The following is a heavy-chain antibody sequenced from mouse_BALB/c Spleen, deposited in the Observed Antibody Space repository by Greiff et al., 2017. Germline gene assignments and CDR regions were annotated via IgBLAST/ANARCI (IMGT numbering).Heavy chain of an antibody. Sequence: EVKLMESGGGLVKPGGSLKLSCAASGFTFSSYAMSWVRQSPEKRLEWVAEISSGGSYTYYPDTVTGRFTISRDNAKNTLYLEMSSLRSEDTAMYYCARGYDYYFDYWGQGTTLTVSS. CDR2: ISSGGSYT. D-gene: IGHD2-4*01. CDR3: ARGYDYYFDY. V-gene: IGHV5-9-4*01. CDR1: GFTFSSYA. J-gene: IGHJ2*01.